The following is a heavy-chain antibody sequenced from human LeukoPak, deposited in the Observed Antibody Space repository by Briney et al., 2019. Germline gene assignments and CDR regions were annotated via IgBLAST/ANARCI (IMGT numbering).Heavy chain of an antibody. J-gene: IGHJ4*02. CDR1: GGSISSGGYS. D-gene: IGHD3-10*01. V-gene: IGHV4-30-2*01. Sequence: PSETLSLTCAVSGGSISSGGYSWSWIRQPPGKGLEWIGYIYHSGSTYYSPSLKSRVTISVDRSKNQFSLKLSSVTAADTAVYYCASLVRGVNDYWGQGTLVTVSS. CDR2: IYHSGST. CDR3: ASLVRGVNDY.